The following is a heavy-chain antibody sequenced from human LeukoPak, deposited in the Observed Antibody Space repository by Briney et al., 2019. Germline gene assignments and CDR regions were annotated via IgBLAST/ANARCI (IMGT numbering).Heavy chain of an antibody. CDR1: GFTFSSYG. CDR2: IRYDGSNK. J-gene: IGHJ4*02. D-gene: IGHD3-10*01. V-gene: IGHV3-30*02. CDR3: AKDQRTYYYGSGSYYVFDY. Sequence: PGGSLRLSCAASGFTFSSYGMHWVRQAPGKGLEWVAFIRYDGSNKYYADSVKGRFTISRDNSKNTLYLQMNSLRAEDTAVYYCAKDQRTYYYGSGSYYVFDYWGQGTLVTVSS.